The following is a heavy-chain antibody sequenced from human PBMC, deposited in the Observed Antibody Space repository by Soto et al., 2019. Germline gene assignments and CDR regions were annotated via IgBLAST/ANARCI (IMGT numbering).Heavy chain of an antibody. Sequence: GSGPTLVNPTQTLTLTCTFSGFSLSTSGMCESWIRQPPGKALEWLALIDWDDDKYYSTSLKTRLTISKDTSKNQVVLTMTNMDPVDTATYYCARSPRALYCSSTSCYPVGYYYGMDVWGQGTTVTVSS. CDR1: GFSLSTSGMC. V-gene: IGHV2-70*01. CDR3: ARSPRALYCSSTSCYPVGYYYGMDV. J-gene: IGHJ6*02. CDR2: IDWDDDK. D-gene: IGHD2-2*01.